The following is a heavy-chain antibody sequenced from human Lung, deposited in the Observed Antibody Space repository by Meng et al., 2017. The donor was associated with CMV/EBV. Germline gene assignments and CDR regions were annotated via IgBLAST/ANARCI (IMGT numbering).Heavy chain of an antibody. V-gene: IGHV4-4*02. Sequence: VELRGPGPALVKPSETLSLPCAVSGDAITNQNWWAWVRQPPGKGLEWIGEIPHRGSSAYNPSLKSRVSMSIDKSKNQFSLKLTSVTAADTAVYHCLRRSGGSVWGQGTLVTVSS. D-gene: IGHD3-10*01. CDR3: LRRSGGSV. CDR1: GDAITNQNW. J-gene: IGHJ1*01. CDR2: IPHRGSS.